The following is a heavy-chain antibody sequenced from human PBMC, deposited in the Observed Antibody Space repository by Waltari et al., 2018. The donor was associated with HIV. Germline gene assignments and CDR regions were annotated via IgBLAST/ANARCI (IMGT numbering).Heavy chain of an antibody. J-gene: IGHJ4*02. CDR2: FDPEDGET. CDR1: GILVTKLS. V-gene: IGHV1-24*01. Sequence: QLEQPGAVVKKPGASVRVSCKVSGILVTKLSIHWVRQTPEKGLEWMGQFDPEDGETTYAQKFQGRGTMTQDTSTNTAYLELSSLRSEDTAVFYCATDVCVTGTPRGTCDWGQGTLVTVSS. CDR3: ATDVCVTGTPRGTCD. D-gene: IGHD3-16*01.